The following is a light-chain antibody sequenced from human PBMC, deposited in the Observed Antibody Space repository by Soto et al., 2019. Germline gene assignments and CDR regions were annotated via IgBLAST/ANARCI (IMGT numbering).Light chain of an antibody. Sequence: DIQMTQSPSSLSASVGDRVTITCRASQSISNYLNWYQQKPGKAPKLLIYAASSLESGVPSRFSGSGSGTDFTLTISSLQPEDFATYYCQHSYSSPQTFGQGTKVEIK. CDR3: QHSYSSPQT. V-gene: IGKV1-39*01. J-gene: IGKJ1*01. CDR1: QSISNY. CDR2: AAS.